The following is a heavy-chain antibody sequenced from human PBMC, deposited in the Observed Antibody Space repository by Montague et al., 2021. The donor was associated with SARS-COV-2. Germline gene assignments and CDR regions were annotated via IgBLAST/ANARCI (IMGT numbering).Heavy chain of an antibody. D-gene: IGHD3-3*02. Sequence: TLSLTCTVSGGSISDNYYWTWIRQQPGKGLEWIGWIDNIRDTSYNPSLMSRLKMSIDTSKNQFSLQLNSVTPEDTAVYYCASAFYGDHWAFDVWGQGTMVTVSS. J-gene: IGHJ3*01. CDR3: ASAFYGDHWAFDV. CDR2: IDNIRDT. V-gene: IGHV4-30-4*08. CDR1: GGSISDNYY.